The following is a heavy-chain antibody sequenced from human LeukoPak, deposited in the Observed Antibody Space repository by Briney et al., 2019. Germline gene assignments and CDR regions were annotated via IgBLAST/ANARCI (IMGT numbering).Heavy chain of an antibody. CDR2: IYHSGST. CDR3: ARIATTVTTEHDY. J-gene: IGHJ4*02. V-gene: IGHV4-38-2*01. CDR1: GYSISSGYY. D-gene: IGHD4-17*01. Sequence: SETLSLTCAVSGYSISSGYYWGWIRQPPGKGLEWIGSIYHSGSTYYNPSLKSQVNISVDTSKNQFSLKLSSVTAAAPAVYYCARIATTVTTEHDYWGQGTLVTVSS.